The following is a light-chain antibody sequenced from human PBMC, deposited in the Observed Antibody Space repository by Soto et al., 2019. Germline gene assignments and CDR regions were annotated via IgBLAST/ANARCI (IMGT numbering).Light chain of an antibody. CDR2: GAS. CDR3: QQYGGAPPEYP. Sequence: IVLTQSPGPLSLSPGERATLSCRASQTVSGSHLAWYQQKPGQAPRLIIYGASTRPTGIPDRFSGSGSGTDFTLTITRLEPEDVAVYYCQQYGGAPPEYPFGQGTKLEIK. CDR1: QTVSGSH. J-gene: IGKJ2*01. V-gene: IGKV3-20*01.